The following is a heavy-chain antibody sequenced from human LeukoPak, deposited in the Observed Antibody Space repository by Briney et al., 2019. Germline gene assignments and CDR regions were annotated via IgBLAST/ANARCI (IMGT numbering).Heavy chain of an antibody. CDR1: GFTFSGAW. CDR2: ISGSGGST. V-gene: IGHV3-23*01. Sequence: GGSLRLSCAASGFTFSGAWMSWVRQAPGKGLEWVSAISGSGGSTYYADSVKGRFTISRDNSKNTLYLQMNSLRAEDTAVYYCAREWELHEEYFDCWGQGALVTVSS. J-gene: IGHJ4*02. CDR3: AREWELHEEYFDC. D-gene: IGHD1-26*01.